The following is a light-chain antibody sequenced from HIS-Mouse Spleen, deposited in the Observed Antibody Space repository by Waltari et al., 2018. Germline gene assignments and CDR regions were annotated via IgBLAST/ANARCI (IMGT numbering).Light chain of an antibody. CDR3: CSYAGSWV. CDR2: DVS. J-gene: IGLJ3*02. V-gene: IGLV2-11*01. CDR1: SSDVVGCNY. Sequence: QSALTQPPSVSGSPGPSVTISCLGTSSDVVGCNYVSSYQQHPGKAPKLMIYDVSKRPSGVPDRFSGSKSGNTASLTISGLQAEDEADYYCCSYAGSWVFGGGTKLTVL.